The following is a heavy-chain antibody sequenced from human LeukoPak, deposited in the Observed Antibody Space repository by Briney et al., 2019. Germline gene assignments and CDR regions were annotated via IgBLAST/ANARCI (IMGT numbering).Heavy chain of an antibody. Sequence: GASVKVSCKASGYTFTGYYMHWVRQAPGQGLEWMGWINPNSGGTNYAQKFQGRVTMTRDTSISTAYMELSRLRSDDTAVYYCARNSRRDYYGSGSYLSDYYYYMDVWGKGTTVTISS. CDR1: GYTFTGYY. CDR2: INPNSGGT. CDR3: ARNSRRDYYGSGSYLSDYYYYMDV. J-gene: IGHJ6*03. V-gene: IGHV1-2*02. D-gene: IGHD3-10*01.